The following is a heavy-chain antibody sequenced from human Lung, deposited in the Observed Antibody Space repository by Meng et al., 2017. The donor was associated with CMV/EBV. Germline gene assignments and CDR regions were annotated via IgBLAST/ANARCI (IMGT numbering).Heavy chain of an antibody. CDR1: GYTFTSYG. D-gene: IGHD2-2*01. CDR2: ISAYNGNT. Sequence: AXVXVSXXVSGYTFTSYGISWVRQAPGQGLEWMGWISAYNGNTNYAQKLQGRVTMTTDTSTSTAYMELRSLRSDDTAVYYCASSSDIVVVPAAPFDYWGQGXLVTVSS. J-gene: IGHJ4*02. CDR3: ASSSDIVVVPAAPFDY. V-gene: IGHV1-18*01.